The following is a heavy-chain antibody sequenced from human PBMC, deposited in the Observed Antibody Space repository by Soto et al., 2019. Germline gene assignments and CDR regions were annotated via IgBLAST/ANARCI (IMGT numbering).Heavy chain of an antibody. V-gene: IGHV3-30-3*01. Sequence: QVQLVESGGGVVQPGRSLRLSCAASGFTFSLYTMHWVRQTPGKGLEWVAVISYDGSDKYYAGSVRGRFTISRDNSKNTLFLQMNSRRAEDTALYYCARGGGFCGADCYKGGIDYWGQGALVTVSS. D-gene: IGHD2-21*02. CDR1: GFTFSLYT. J-gene: IGHJ4*02. CDR2: ISYDGSDK. CDR3: ARGGGFCGADCYKGGIDY.